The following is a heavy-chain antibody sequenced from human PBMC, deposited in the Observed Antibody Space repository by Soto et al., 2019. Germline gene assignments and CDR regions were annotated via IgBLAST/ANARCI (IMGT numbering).Heavy chain of an antibody. J-gene: IGHJ4*02. CDR1: GFTFSDYY. D-gene: IGHD3-16*01. CDR2: IRSSGSTI. V-gene: IGHV3-11*01. Sequence: GGSLRLSCLASGFTFSDYYMSWIRQAPGKGLEWVSYIRSSGSTIYYADSVKGRFTISRDNAKNPLYLQMNSLSAEDTAVYYCARDFITFDYWGQGTLVTVSS. CDR3: ARDFITFDY.